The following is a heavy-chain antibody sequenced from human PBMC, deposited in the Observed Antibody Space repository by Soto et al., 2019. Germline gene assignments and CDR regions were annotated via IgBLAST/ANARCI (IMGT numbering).Heavy chain of an antibody. J-gene: IGHJ4*02. D-gene: IGHD3-9*01. CDR2: IIPILGIA. CDR1: GGTFSSYT. CDR3: ARAARDILTGYYIDYYFDY. V-gene: IGHV1-69*02. Sequence: ASVKVSCQASGGTFSSYTISWVRQAPGQGLEWMGRIIPILGIANYAQKFQGRVTITADKSTSTAYMELSSLRSEDTAVYYCARAARDILTGYYIDYYFDYWGQGTLVTVSS.